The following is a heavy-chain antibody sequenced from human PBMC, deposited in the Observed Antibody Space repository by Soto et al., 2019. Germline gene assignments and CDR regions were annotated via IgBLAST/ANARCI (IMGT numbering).Heavy chain of an antibody. CDR1: GYTFTSYG. CDR3: ASFRGDYSSSWYRLDY. Sequence: ASVKVSCKASGYTFTSYGISWVRQAPGQGLEWMGWISAYNGNTNYAQKLQGRVTMTTDTSTSTAYMELRSLRSDDTAVYYCASFRGDYSSSWYRLDYWGQGTLVTVSS. V-gene: IGHV1-18*01. D-gene: IGHD6-13*01. CDR2: ISAYNGNT. J-gene: IGHJ4*02.